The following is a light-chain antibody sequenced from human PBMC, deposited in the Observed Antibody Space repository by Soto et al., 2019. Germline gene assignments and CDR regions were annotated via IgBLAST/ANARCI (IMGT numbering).Light chain of an antibody. CDR2: GAS. V-gene: IGKV3D-20*02. Sequence: EIVLTQSPGTLSLSPGGRATLSCGASQSVSSSYLAWYHQKPGQPPRLLIYGASSRATGIPARFSGSGSGTDVTLTISSLEPEEFAVDYGQQRSNWPWTFGQGTKVDIK. CDR1: QSVSSSY. CDR3: QQRSNWPWT. J-gene: IGKJ1*01.